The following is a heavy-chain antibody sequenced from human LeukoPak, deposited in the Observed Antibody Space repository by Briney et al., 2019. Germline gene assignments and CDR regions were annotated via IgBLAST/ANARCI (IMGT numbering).Heavy chain of an antibody. CDR1: GYTFTSYY. CDR3: AKRAYGDYGYYYYMDV. Sequence: ASVKVSCKASGYTFTSYYMHWVRQAPGQGLEWMGIINPSGGSTSYAQKFQGRVTMARNTSISTAYMELSSLRSEDTAVYYCAKRAYGDYGYYYYMDVWGKGTTVTVSS. CDR2: INPSGGST. J-gene: IGHJ6*03. D-gene: IGHD4-17*01. V-gene: IGHV1-46*01.